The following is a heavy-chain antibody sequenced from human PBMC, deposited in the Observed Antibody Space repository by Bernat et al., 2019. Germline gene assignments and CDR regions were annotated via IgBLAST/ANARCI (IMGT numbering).Heavy chain of an antibody. Sequence: QITLKESGPTLVKPTQTLTLTCTFSGFSLSTSGVGVGWIRQPPGKALEWLALIYWDDDKRYSPSLKSRLTITKDTSKNQVVLTMTNMDPVDTATYYCAHRPYDWLVPFSGVDYFDYWGQGTLVTVSS. D-gene: IGHD3-9*01. CDR3: AHRPYDWLVPFSGVDYFDY. CDR1: GFSLSTSGVG. CDR2: IYWDDDK. J-gene: IGHJ4*02. V-gene: IGHV2-5*02.